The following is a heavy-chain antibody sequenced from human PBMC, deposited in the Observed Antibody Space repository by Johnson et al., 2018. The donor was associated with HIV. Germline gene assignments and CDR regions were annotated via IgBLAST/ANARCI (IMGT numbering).Heavy chain of an antibody. CDR1: GFTFSSYA. D-gene: IGHD2-21*02. J-gene: IGHJ3*02. Sequence: QVQLVESGGGVVQPGRSLRLSCAASGFTFSSYAMHWVRQAPGKGLEWVALISYDGSNKYYADSVKGRFTISRDNSKNTLYLQMNSLRADDTAVYHCARGHSDLVTASDIWGHGTMVTVSS. V-gene: IGHV3-30*04. CDR3: ARGHSDLVTASDI. CDR2: ISYDGSNK.